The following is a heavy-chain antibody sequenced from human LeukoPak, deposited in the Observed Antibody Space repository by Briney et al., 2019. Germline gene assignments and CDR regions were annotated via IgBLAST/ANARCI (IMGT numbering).Heavy chain of an antibody. J-gene: IGHJ4*02. V-gene: IGHV3-53*01. CDR1: GFIVSNNY. CDR3: ASGGTGARKFYSDPFHY. Sequence: GGSLRLSCAASGFIVSNNYMSWVRQAPGRGLEWVSILYSAGATYYTDSVRGRFTISRDSSKSTMSLQMNSLRAEDTAVYYCASGGTGARKFYSDPFHYWGQGALVTVSS. CDR2: LYSAGAT. D-gene: IGHD2-15*01.